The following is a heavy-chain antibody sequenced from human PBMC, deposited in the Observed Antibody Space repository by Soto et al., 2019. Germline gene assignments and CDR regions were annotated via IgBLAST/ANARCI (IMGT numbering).Heavy chain of an antibody. CDR3: ARILRESSGWYYYYYYYGMDV. Sequence: SETLSLTCAVSGYSISSGYYWGWIRQPPGKGLEWIGSIYHSGSTYYNPSLKSRVTISVDTSKDQFSLKLSSVTAADTAVYYCARILRESSGWYYYYYYYGMDVWGQGTTVTVSS. V-gene: IGHV4-38-2*01. CDR1: GYSISSGYY. D-gene: IGHD6-19*01. CDR2: IYHSGST. J-gene: IGHJ6*02.